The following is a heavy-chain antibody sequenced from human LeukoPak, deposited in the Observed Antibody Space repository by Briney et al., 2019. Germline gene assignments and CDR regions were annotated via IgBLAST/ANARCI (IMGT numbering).Heavy chain of an antibody. D-gene: IGHD3-22*01. CDR3: ARESSYYYDSSGSFIEY. V-gene: IGHV1-2*02. CDR2: INPNSDGT. J-gene: IGHJ4*02. CDR1: GYTFTGYY. Sequence: ASVKVSCKASGYTFTGYYMHWVRQAPGQGLEWMGWINPNSDGTNYAQKFQGRVTMTRDTSISTAYMELSRLRSDDTAVYYCARESSYYYDSSGSFIEYWGQGTLVTVSS.